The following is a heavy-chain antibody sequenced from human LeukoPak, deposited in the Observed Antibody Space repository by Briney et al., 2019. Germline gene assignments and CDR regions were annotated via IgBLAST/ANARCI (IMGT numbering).Heavy chain of an antibody. J-gene: IGHJ6*02. V-gene: IGHV3-7*05. D-gene: IGHD1-26*01. CDR2: IKQDGSEK. CDR1: GFTFSSHW. Sequence: PGRSLRLSCAASGFTFSSHWMSWVRQAPGKGLDWVANIKQDGSEKYYVDSVRGRFTISRDNAKKSLNLQMNSLRAEDTAVYYCARDPVGPYGMDVWGQGTTVTVSS. CDR3: ARDPVGPYGMDV.